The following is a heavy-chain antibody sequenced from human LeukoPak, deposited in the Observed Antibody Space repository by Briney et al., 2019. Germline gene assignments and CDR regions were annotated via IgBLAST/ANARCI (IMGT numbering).Heavy chain of an antibody. CDR2: ISSSSSYI. J-gene: IGHJ4*02. Sequence: GGSLRLSCAASGFTFSSYSMNWVRQAPGKGLEWVSSISSSSSYIYYADSVKGRFTIPRDNAKNSLYLQMNSLRAEDTAVYYCARDGEQQPFDYWGQGTLVTVSS. CDR1: GFTFSSYS. D-gene: IGHD6-13*01. CDR3: ARDGEQQPFDY. V-gene: IGHV3-21*01.